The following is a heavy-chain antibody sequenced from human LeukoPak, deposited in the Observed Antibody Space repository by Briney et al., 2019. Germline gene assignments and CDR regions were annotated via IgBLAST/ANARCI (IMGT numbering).Heavy chain of an antibody. CDR3: AKGNGYSYGRYYFDY. CDR2: ITASGGNT. J-gene: IGHJ4*02. V-gene: IGHV3-23*01. Sequence: GGSLRLSCAASGFTFSSYAMGWVRQAPGKGLEWVSAITASGGNTYYADSVKGPFTISRDNSKNTLYLQVNSLRAEDTAVYYCAKGNGYSYGRYYFDYWGQGTLVTVSS. D-gene: IGHD5-18*01. CDR1: GFTFSSYA.